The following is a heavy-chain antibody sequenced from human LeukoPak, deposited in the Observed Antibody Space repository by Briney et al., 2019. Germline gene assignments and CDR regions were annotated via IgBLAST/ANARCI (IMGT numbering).Heavy chain of an antibody. D-gene: IGHD6-19*01. CDR3: SRGSGWLSVY. J-gene: IGHJ4*02. CDR1: GFTFGDYL. Sequence: GGSLRLSCTASGFTFGDYLMSWFRQAPGKGLEWIGFISGGTTEYAASVKGRFTISRDDSTGIAYLQMNSLTTEDAAVYYCSRGSGWLSVYWGQGTLVTVSS. V-gene: IGHV3-49*03. CDR2: ISGGTT.